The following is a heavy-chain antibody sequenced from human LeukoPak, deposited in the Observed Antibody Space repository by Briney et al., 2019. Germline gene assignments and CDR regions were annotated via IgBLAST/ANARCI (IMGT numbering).Heavy chain of an antibody. Sequence: PGGSLRLSCAASGFMFTNYWMTWVRQAPGKGLEWVANIKQDGSEKHYMDSVKGRFTISRDTAETSLYLQMNSLRADDTAVYYCARGPDYDILPGFFMFDFWGQGTLIIVSS. CDR1: GFMFTNYW. J-gene: IGHJ4*02. D-gene: IGHD3-9*01. CDR3: ARGPDYDILPGFFMFDF. V-gene: IGHV3-7*01. CDR2: IKQDGSEK.